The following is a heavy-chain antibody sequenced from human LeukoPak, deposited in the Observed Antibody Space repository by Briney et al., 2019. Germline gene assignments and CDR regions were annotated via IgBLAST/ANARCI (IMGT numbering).Heavy chain of an antibody. V-gene: IGHV3-48*03. Sequence: GGSLRLSCAASGFTFSSYEMNWVRQAPGMGLEWVSYISSSGSTIYYADSVKGRFTISRDNAKNSLYLQMNSLRAEDTAVYYCARYCSSTSCEDFDYWGQGTLVTVSS. CDR3: ARYCSSTSCEDFDY. CDR2: ISSSGSTI. CDR1: GFTFSSYE. D-gene: IGHD2-2*01. J-gene: IGHJ4*02.